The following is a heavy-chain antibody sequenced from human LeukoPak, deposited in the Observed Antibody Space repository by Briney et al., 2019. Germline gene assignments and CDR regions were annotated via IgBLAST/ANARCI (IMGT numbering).Heavy chain of an antibody. V-gene: IGHV1-18*01. CDR1: GYTFNSYS. Sequence: ASVKVSCKASGYTFNSYSINWVRQAPGQGLEWMGSINAYNGNTNYAQKVQGRVTMTTDTSTSTAYMELRSLRSDDTALYYCARDGFRGPSDYWDQGTLVTVSS. CDR3: ARDGFRGPSDY. CDR2: INAYNGNT. D-gene: IGHD3-16*01. J-gene: IGHJ4*02.